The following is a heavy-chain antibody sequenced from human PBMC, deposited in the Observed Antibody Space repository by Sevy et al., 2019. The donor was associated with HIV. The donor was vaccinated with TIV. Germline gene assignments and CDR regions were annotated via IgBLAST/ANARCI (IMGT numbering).Heavy chain of an antibody. CDR1: GFTFSSYW. Sequence: GGSLRLSCAASGFTFSSYWMSWVRQAPGKGLEWVANIKQDGSEKNYVDSVKGRFTISRDNAKNSLYLQMNSLRAEDTAVYYCARERKYQLPSTDGSGSYADYWGQGTLVTVSS. J-gene: IGHJ4*02. D-gene: IGHD3-10*01. V-gene: IGHV3-7*01. CDR2: IKQDGSEK. CDR3: ARERKYQLPSTDGSGSYADY.